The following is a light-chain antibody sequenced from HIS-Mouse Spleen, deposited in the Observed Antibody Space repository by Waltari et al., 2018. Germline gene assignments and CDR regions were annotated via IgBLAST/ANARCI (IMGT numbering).Light chain of an antibody. J-gene: IGLJ1*01. CDR3: SSYTSSNYV. CDR1: SSYVGGYNH. V-gene: IGLV2-14*03. Sequence: QSALTQPASVSGSPGQSITISCTGTSSYVGGYNHVSWYQQHPGKAPKLMIYDVSNRPSGVSNRFSGSKSGNTASLTISGLQAEDEADYYCSSYTSSNYVFGTGTKVTVL. CDR2: DVS.